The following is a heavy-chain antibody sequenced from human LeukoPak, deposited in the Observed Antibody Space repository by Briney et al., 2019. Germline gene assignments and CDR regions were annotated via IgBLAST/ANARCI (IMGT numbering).Heavy chain of an antibody. Sequence: GGSLRLSCAASVFTFSSYSMNWVRQAPGKGLEWVSAISGSGGSTYYADSVKGRFTISRDNSKNTLYLQMNSLRAEDTAVYYCAKGTLWFGELSNYFDYWGQGTLVTVSS. J-gene: IGHJ4*02. D-gene: IGHD3-10*01. V-gene: IGHV3-23*01. CDR3: AKGTLWFGELSNYFDY. CDR1: VFTFSSYS. CDR2: ISGSGGST.